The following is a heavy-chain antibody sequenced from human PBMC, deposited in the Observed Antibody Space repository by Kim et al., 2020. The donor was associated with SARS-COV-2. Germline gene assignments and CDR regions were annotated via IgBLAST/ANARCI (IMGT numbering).Heavy chain of an antibody. D-gene: IGHD6-13*01. CDR1: GFTFSSYW. Sequence: GGSLRLSCAASGFTFSSYWMHWVRQAPGKGLVWVSRINSDGSSTSYADSVKGRFTISRDNAKNTLYLQMNSLRAEDTAVYYCARAAWDSSSWYSYFDYYYGMDVWGQGTTVTVSS. CDR3: ARAAWDSSSWYSYFDYYYGMDV. J-gene: IGHJ6*02. CDR2: INSDGSST. V-gene: IGHV3-74*01.